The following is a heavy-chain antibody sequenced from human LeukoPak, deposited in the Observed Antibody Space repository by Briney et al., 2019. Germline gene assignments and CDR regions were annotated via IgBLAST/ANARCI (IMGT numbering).Heavy chain of an antibody. J-gene: IGHJ4*02. CDR1: GYTSPIHG. CDR3: ARSRGPSSGYFDY. V-gene: IGHV1-18*01. CDR2: ISAYNGNT. D-gene: IGHD6-19*01. Sequence: GASVKVSCKASGYTSPIHGVTWVRQAPGQGLEWMGWISAYNGNTNYAQKLQGRVTMTTDTSTSTAYMELRSLRSDDTAVYYCARSRGPSSGYFDYWGQGTLVTVSS.